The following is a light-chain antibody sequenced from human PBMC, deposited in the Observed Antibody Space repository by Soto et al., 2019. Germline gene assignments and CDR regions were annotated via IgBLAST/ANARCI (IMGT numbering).Light chain of an antibody. CDR3: QQRSNWPLFT. CDR2: DAS. J-gene: IGKJ3*01. CDR1: QSIGTY. Sequence: EIVLTQSPATLSLSPGERATLSCRASQSIGTYLAWYHQKPGQAPRLLIYDASDKATNVPARFSGSGSGTDFTLTISSLEPEDFAVYYCQQRSNWPLFTFGPGTKVEIK. V-gene: IGKV3-11*01.